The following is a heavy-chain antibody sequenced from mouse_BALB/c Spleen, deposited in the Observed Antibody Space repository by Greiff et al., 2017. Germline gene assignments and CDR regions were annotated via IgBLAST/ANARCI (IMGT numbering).Heavy chain of an antibody. CDR2: IYPGSGNT. CDR1: GYTFTDYY. D-gene: IGHD4-1*01. CDR3: ARTGTDYAMDY. J-gene: IGHJ4*01. Sequence: QVQLQQSGAELARPGASVKLSCKASGYTFTDYYINWVKQRTGQGLEWIGEIYPGSGNTYYNEKFKGKATLTADKSSSTAYMQLSSLTSEDSAVYFCARTGTDYAMDYWGQENSDTVSS. V-gene: IGHV1-77*01.